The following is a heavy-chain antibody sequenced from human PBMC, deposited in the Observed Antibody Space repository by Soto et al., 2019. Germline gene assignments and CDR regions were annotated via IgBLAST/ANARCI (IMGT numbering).Heavy chain of an antibody. V-gene: IGHV4-39*01. Sequence: SETLSLTCSVSNGSISNPIYYWAWIRQPPGKGLEWIGSIFYNGNTYYNPSLKSRVTMSVDTSQNQFSLKLTSVTAADTAVYYCARSGSGGSSWYFLQDHYYYYYGMDVWGQGTTVTVSS. CDR3: ARSGSGGSSWYFLQDHYYYYYGMDV. CDR2: IFYNGNT. J-gene: IGHJ6*02. CDR1: NGSISNPIYY. D-gene: IGHD6-13*01.